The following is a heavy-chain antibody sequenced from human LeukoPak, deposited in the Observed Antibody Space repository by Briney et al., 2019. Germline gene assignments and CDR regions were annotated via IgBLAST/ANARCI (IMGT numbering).Heavy chain of an antibody. CDR3: ARAPVWSGYYNI. CDR2: ISYDGSNK. CDR1: GFTFSSYA. D-gene: IGHD3-3*01. J-gene: IGHJ4*02. V-gene: IGHV3-30-3*01. Sequence: GSLRLSCAASGFTFSSYAMHWVRQAPGKGLEWVAVISYDGSNKYYADSVKGRFTISRDNSKNTLYLQMNSLRAEDTAVYYCARAPVWSGYYNIWGQGTLVTVSS.